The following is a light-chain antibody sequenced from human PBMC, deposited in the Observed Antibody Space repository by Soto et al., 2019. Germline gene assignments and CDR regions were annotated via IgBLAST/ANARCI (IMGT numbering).Light chain of an antibody. CDR1: QSVSSY. CDR3: QQYGDSPWT. V-gene: IGKV3-20*01. J-gene: IGKJ1*01. Sequence: EIVLTQSPATLSLSPGERATLSCRASQSVSSYLAWYQQKPGQAPRLLIYDASGRATGIPDRFSGSGSGTDFTLTIMRLEPEDFAVYYCQQYGDSPWTFGQGTKVDIK. CDR2: DAS.